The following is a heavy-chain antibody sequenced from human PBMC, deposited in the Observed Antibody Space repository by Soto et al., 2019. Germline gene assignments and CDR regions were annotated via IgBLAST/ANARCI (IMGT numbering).Heavy chain of an antibody. V-gene: IGHV3-7*04. D-gene: IGHD5-12*01. CDR1: GLNFHNAW. CDR2: INPDGSAE. J-gene: IGHJ4*02. CDR3: VREKWLQPDY. Sequence: EVQLVESGGDLVQPGGSLRLTCVVSGLNFHNAWMNWVRQAPGKGLEWVANINPDGSAEGYVHSVRGRFTISRDNAKNSLYLQMNSLRADDTAVYYCVREKWLQPDYWGLGTLVTVSS.